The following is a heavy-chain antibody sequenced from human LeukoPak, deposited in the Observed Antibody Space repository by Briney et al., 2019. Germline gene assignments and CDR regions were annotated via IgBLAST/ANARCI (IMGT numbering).Heavy chain of an antibody. J-gene: IGHJ6*03. CDR3: ARHVPGQLPQLYYYMSV. D-gene: IGHD2-2*01. Sequence: SETLSLTCTVSGGSISSSSYYWGWIRQPPGKGLEWIGSIYYSGSTYYNPSLKSRVTISVDTSKNQFSLKLSSLTAADTAVYYCARHVPGQLPQLYYYMSVWRKKPTLTVS. CDR1: GGSISSSSYY. V-gene: IGHV4-39*01. CDR2: IYYSGST.